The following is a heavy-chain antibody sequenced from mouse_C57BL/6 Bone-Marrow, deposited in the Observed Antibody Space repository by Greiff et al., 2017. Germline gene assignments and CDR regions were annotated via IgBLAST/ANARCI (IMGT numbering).Heavy chain of an antibody. CDR1: GFTFSSYG. J-gene: IGHJ3*01. Sequence: EVQVVESGGDLVKPGGSLKLSCAASGFTFSSYGMSWVRQTPDKRLEWVATISSGGSSTYYPDSVKGRFTLSRDNAKNTLYLQMSGLKSEDTAMYYCAHGSSSAWFAYWGQGTLVTVSA. D-gene: IGHD1-1*01. CDR3: AHGSSSAWFAY. CDR2: ISSGGSST. V-gene: IGHV5-6*01.